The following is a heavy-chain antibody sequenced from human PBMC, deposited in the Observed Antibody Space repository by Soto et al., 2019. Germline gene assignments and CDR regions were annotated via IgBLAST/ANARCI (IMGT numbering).Heavy chain of an antibody. Sequence: SETLSLTCTVSGGSISSYYWSWIRQPPGKGLEWIGYIYSSGSTNYNPSLQSRVTKSIDTSKNQFSLNLNSVTAEDTAVYYCAYRLRYFDWPPDYWGQGTLVTVSS. CDR1: GGSISSYY. V-gene: IGHV4-59*01. CDR3: AYRLRYFDWPPDY. J-gene: IGHJ4*02. CDR2: IYSSGST. D-gene: IGHD3-9*01.